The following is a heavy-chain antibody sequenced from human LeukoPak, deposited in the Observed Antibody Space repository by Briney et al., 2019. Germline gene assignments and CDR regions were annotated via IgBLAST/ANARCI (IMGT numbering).Heavy chain of an antibody. J-gene: IGHJ4*02. CDR1: GGSLSSSSYY. CDR3: ASLRERSYYARGFDY. V-gene: IGHV4-39*01. Sequence: SETLSLTCTVSGGSLSSSSYYWGWIRQPPGKGLEWIGMIYYRGSTYYNPSLKSRVTISVDTSKNQFSLKLRSMTAAGTAVYYCASLRERSYYARGFDYWGQGTLVTVSS. D-gene: IGHD1-26*01. CDR2: IYYRGST.